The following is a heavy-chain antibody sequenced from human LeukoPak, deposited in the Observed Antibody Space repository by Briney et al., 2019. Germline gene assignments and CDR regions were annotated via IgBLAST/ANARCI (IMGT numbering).Heavy chain of an antibody. CDR3: ATLHDSGYSYGQGFHFDY. D-gene: IGHD5-18*01. CDR1: GYTFTGYY. J-gene: IGHJ4*02. CDR2: INPNSGGT. Sequence: GASVKVSCKASGYTFTGYYMHWVRQAPGQGLEWMGWINPNSGGTNYAQKFQGRVTMTRDTSISTAYMELSRLRSDDTAVYYCATLHDSGYSYGQGFHFDYWGQGTLVTVSS. V-gene: IGHV1-2*02.